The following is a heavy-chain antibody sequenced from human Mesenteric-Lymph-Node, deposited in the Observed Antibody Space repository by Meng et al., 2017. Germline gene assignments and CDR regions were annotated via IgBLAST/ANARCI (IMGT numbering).Heavy chain of an antibody. J-gene: IGHJ4*02. Sequence: GESLKISCAASGFTFSSYAMHWVRQAPGKGLEWVAVISYDGSNKYYADSVKGRFTISRDNSKNTLYLQMNSLRAEDTAVYYCARADDYGDYLDYWGQGTLVTVSS. CDR1: GFTFSSYA. CDR3: ARADDYGDYLDY. V-gene: IGHV3-30*04. CDR2: ISYDGSNK. D-gene: IGHD4-17*01.